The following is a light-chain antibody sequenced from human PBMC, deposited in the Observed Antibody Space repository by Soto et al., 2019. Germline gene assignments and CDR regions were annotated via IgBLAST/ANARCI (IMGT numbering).Light chain of an antibody. CDR3: PSYDNSLKAVI. J-gene: IGLJ2*01. CDR1: SSNIGAGYD. V-gene: IGLV1-40*01. Sequence: QLVLTQPHSVSGAPGQRVTISCTGGSSNIGAGYDVHWYQQFPGTAPEVLIYSNNNRPSGIPDRFSGSKSGTSASLAITGLQAEDKADYYCPSYDNSLKAVIFGGGTKLTVL. CDR2: SNN.